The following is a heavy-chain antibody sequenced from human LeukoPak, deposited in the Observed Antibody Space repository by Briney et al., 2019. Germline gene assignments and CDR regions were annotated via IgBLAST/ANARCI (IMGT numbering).Heavy chain of an antibody. V-gene: IGHV3-23*01. CDR1: GFTFSSHA. CDR3: AKGGRVNPFDP. Sequence: GSLRLSCAASGFTFSSHAMRWVRQAPGKGLEWVSSISSSGGSTYYADYVKGRFTISRDNSENTLHLQLNSLRAEDTAVYYCAKGGRVNPFDPWGQGTLVTVSS. J-gene: IGHJ5*02. CDR2: ISSSGGST.